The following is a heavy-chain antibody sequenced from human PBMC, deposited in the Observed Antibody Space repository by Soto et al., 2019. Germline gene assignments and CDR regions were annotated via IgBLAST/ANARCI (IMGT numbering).Heavy chain of an antibody. J-gene: IGHJ4*02. D-gene: IGHD6-6*01. Sequence: TSETLSLTCTVSGGSITSSSHYWGWIRQPPGKGLECIGNIYYDGNTYYNPSLKSRVTISLDTSKNQFSLRLNSVTAADTAVYYCARSSITPRLFMYPFDYWGQGNLVPVSS. V-gene: IGHV4-39*01. CDR1: GGSITSSSHY. CDR2: IYYDGNT. CDR3: ARSSITPRLFMYPFDY.